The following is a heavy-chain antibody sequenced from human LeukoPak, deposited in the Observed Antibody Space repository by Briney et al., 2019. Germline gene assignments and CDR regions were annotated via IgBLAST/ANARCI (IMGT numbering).Heavy chain of an antibody. CDR2: IWYDGSNK. D-gene: IGHD6-13*01. V-gene: IGHV3-33*01. J-gene: IGHJ4*02. CDR3: ARVAPYSSSWGIFDY. Sequence: GGSLRLSCAASGFTFSSYGMHWVRHAPGKGLEWGAVIWYDGSNKYYADSVKGRFTISRDNSKDTLYLQMNSLRAEDTAVYYCARVAPYSSSWGIFDYWGQGTLVTVSS. CDR1: GFTFSSYG.